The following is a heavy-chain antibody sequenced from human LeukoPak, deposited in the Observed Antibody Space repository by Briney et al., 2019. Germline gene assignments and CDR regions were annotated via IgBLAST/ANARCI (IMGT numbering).Heavy chain of an antibody. J-gene: IGHJ4*02. CDR3: ARVRGQLKAAYYFDY. CDR1: GFTVSTNY. Sequence: GGSLRRSCAASGFTVSTNYMSWLRQAPGKGREWGSVIYSDGSTYYADSVKGRFTISRTNSRKTLYLQMNSLRVEDTAVYYCARVRGQLKAAYYFDYWGQETLVTVSS. D-gene: IGHD6-13*01. V-gene: IGHV3-53*01. CDR2: IYSDGST.